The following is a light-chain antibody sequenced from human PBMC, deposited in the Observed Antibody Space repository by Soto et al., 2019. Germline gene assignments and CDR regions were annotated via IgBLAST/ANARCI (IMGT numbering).Light chain of an antibody. CDR3: QQYNDWPPYT. V-gene: IGKV3-15*01. CDR1: QSVSSN. CDR2: ATS. Sequence: EIVMTQSPATLSVSPGERATLSCRASQSVSSNLAWYQQKPGQPPRLLIYATSTRATGVPARFSGSGSGTEFTLTIRSLQSEDFAVYYCQQYNDWPPYTFGQGTKLEIK. J-gene: IGKJ2*01.